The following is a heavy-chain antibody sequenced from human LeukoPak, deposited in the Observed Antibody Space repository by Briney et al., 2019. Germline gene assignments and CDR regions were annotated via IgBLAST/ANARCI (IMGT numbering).Heavy chain of an antibody. CDR1: GGSISSSDFY. V-gene: IGHV4-39*01. CDR2: IYYSGIT. CDR3: ARGPLDSGTAFDI. J-gene: IGHJ3*02. D-gene: IGHD1-26*01. Sequence: PSETLSLTCTVSGGSISSSDFYWGWIRQPPGKGLVWIGSIYYSGITYYNPSLRSRVTISVDTSKNQFSLKLSSVTAADTAVYYCARGPLDSGTAFDIWGQGTMVTVSS.